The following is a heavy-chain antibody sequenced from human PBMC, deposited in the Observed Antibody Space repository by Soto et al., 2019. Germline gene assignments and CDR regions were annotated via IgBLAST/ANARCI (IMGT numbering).Heavy chain of an antibody. J-gene: IGHJ4*02. Sequence: EVQLVESGGGLVQPGGSLRLSCAASGFTVSSNYMSWVRQAPGKGLEWVSVIYSGGSTYYADSVKGRFTISRDNSKNTLYLQMNSLRAEDTAVYYCATEGYYGSGIDLYYGGQGTLVTVSS. V-gene: IGHV3-66*01. CDR2: IYSGGST. CDR1: GFTVSSNY. CDR3: ATEGYYGSGIDLYY. D-gene: IGHD3-10*01.